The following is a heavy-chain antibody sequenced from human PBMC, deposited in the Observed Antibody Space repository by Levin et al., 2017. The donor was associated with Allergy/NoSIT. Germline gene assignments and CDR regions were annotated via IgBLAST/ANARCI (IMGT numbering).Heavy chain of an antibody. D-gene: IGHD3-10*01. CDR3: AKGGSFDS. V-gene: IGHV3-30*18. CDR1: GITFSDYG. CDR2: SSNDGFNQ. J-gene: IGHJ4*02. Sequence: GESLKISCAVSGITFSDYGFHWVRQAPGKGLEWVAISSNDGFNQYYADSVKGRFTVSRDKSKNTLNLQMNTLSPDDTAVYYCAKGGSFDSWGQGTLVTVSS.